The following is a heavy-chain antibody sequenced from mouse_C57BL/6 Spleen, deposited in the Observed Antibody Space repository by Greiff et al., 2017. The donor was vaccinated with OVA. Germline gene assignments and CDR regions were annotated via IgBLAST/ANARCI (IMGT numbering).Heavy chain of an antibody. J-gene: IGHJ1*03. CDR1: GYAFSSSW. D-gene: IGHD1-1*01. V-gene: IGHV1-82*01. Sequence: QVQLKESGPELVKPGASVKISCKASGYAFSSSWMNWVKQRPGKGLEWIGRIYPGDGDTNYNGKFKGKATLTADKSSSTAYMQLSSLTSEDSAVYFCARSGDYGSSYNWYFDVWGTGTTVTVSS. CDR2: IYPGDGDT. CDR3: ARSGDYGSSYNWYFDV.